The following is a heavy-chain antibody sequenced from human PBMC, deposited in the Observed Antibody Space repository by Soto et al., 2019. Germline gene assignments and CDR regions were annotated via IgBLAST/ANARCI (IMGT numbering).Heavy chain of an antibody. CDR2: IYYSGST. J-gene: IGHJ6*02. CDR3: ARDRPLSSSWYRVPEEYYYYYGMDV. CDR1: GGSISSGGYY. D-gene: IGHD6-13*01. Sequence: SETLSLTCTVSGGSISSGGYYWSWIRQHPGKGLEWIGYIYYSGSTYYNPSLKSRVTISVDTSKNQFSLKLSAVTAAETAVYYCARDRPLSSSWYRVPEEYYYYYGMDVWGQGTTVTVSS. V-gene: IGHV4-31*03.